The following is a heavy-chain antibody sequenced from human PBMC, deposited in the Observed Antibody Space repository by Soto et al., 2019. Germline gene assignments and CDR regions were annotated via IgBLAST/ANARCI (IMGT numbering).Heavy chain of an antibody. J-gene: IGHJ5*02. CDR1: GGSISSSSYC. Sequence: SETLSLTCTVSGGSISSSSYCWGWIRQPPGKGLEWIGSIYYSGSTYYNPSLKSRVTISVDTSKNQFSLKLSSVTAADTAVYYCARHGRAVRGVIAWFDPWGQGTLVTVSS. V-gene: IGHV4-39*01. D-gene: IGHD3-10*01. CDR2: IYYSGST. CDR3: ARHGRAVRGVIAWFDP.